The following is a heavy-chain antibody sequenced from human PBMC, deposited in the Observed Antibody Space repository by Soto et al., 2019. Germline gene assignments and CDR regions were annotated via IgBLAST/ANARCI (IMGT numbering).Heavy chain of an antibody. V-gene: IGHV4-30-4*01. CDR1: GASISSGVYY. J-gene: IGHJ3*02. Sequence: QVQLLESGPGLVKPSQTLSLTCTVSGASISSGVYYWSWIRQTPGKGLEWIGNVYYRGMTNYNPSLKSRPTLSQDTSKNQFSLNLTSVTAADTAVYFCARAQARNVYVQAFDIWGQGSLVIVSS. CDR3: ARAQARNVYVQAFDI. CDR2: VYYRGMT. D-gene: IGHD3-16*01.